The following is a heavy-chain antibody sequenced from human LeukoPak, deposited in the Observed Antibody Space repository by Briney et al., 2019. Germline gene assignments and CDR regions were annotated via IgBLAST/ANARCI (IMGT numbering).Heavy chain of an antibody. CDR2: IIPIFGTA. J-gene: IGHJ4*02. CDR3: AREAHYYDSSGYYFPFDY. Sequence: GASVKVSCTASGGTFSSYAISWVRQAPGQGLEWMGRIIPIFGTANYAQKFQGRVTITTDESTSTAYMELSSLRSEDTAVYYCAREAHYYDSSGYYFPFDYWGQGTLVTVSS. CDR1: GGTFSSYA. D-gene: IGHD3-22*01. V-gene: IGHV1-69*05.